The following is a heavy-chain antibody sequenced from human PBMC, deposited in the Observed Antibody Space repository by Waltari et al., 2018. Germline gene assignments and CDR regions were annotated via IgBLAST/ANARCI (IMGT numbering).Heavy chain of an antibody. J-gene: IGHJ1*01. D-gene: IGHD3-22*01. CDR2: IIPVLAMA. Sequence: QDQLVQSGAEVKNPGSSVKVSCKAYGDTFSTYSINWVRQAPGQGLEWMGGIIPVLAMANYAENFEGRVTITADMSTTTAYMELTSLRSEDTAVYYCARPVTTGYDYYYDSWGQGTLVTVSS. CDR1: GDTFSTYS. V-gene: IGHV1-69*02. CDR3: ARPVTTGYDYYYDS.